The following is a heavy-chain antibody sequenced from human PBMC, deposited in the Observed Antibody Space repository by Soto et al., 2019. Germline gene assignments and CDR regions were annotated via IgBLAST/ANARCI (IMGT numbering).Heavy chain of an antibody. CDR2: IYYSGST. CDR1: GGSISSYY. V-gene: IGHV4-59*01. J-gene: IGHJ5*02. D-gene: IGHD3-3*01. Sequence: ASETLSLTWTVSGGSISSYYWSWIRQPPGKGLEWIGYIYYSGSTNYNPSLKSRVTISVDTSKNQFSLKLSSVTAADTAVYYCAREYYGGNSYNWFDPWGQGTLVTVSS. CDR3: AREYYGGNSYNWFDP.